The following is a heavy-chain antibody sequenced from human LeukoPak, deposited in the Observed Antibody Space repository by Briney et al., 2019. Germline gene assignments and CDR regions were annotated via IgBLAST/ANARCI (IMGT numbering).Heavy chain of an antibody. Sequence: GGSLRLSCAASGFTISSYSMSWARQAPGKGLERVSFIDSRSATIYYADSVEGRFSITRDNAKNSLYLQMNSLRDEDTAVYYCARDGRPFDYWGQGTLVTVSA. J-gene: IGHJ4*02. V-gene: IGHV3-48*02. CDR2: IDSRSATI. CDR1: GFTISSYS. CDR3: ARDGRPFDY.